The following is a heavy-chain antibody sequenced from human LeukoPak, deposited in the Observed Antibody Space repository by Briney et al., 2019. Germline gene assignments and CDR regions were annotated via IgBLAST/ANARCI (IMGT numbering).Heavy chain of an antibody. CDR3: ALERLDIAVVVAATLPLD. J-gene: IGHJ4*02. D-gene: IGHD2-15*01. Sequence: ASVKVSCKASGYTFTGYYMHWVRQAPGQGLEWMGWINPNSGGTNYAQKFQGRVTMTRDTSISTAYMELSRLRSDDTAVYYCALERLDIAVVVAATLPLDWGQGTLVTVSS. V-gene: IGHV1-2*02. CDR2: INPNSGGT. CDR1: GYTFTGYY.